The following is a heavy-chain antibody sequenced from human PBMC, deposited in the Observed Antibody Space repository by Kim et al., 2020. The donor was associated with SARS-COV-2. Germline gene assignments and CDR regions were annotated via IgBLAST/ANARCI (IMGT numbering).Heavy chain of an antibody. CDR2: ISSSGRST. CDR1: GFTFSSFSSYA. D-gene: IGHD5-18*01. J-gene: IGHJ3*02. Sequence: GGSLRLSCAASGFTFSSFSSYAMSWVRQAPGKGLECVSSISSSGRSTLYADSVKGRVTISRDNSKNTLYLQMNSLGAEDTAVYYCAKASGYSYGDAFDIWGQGTMVTVSS. V-gene: IGHV3-23*01. CDR3: AKASGYSYGDAFDI.